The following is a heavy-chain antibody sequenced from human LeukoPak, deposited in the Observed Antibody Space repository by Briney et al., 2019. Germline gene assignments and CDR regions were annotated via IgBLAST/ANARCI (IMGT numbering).Heavy chain of an antibody. Sequence: ASVKVSCKASGGTFSSYAISWVRQAPGQGLEWMGRIIPILGIANYAQKFQGRVTITADKSTSTAYMELSGLRSEDTAVYYCARGLTIFGVVNAFDIWGQGTMVTVSS. J-gene: IGHJ3*02. CDR3: ARGLTIFGVVNAFDI. V-gene: IGHV1-69*04. CDR1: GGTFSSYA. CDR2: IIPILGIA. D-gene: IGHD3-3*01.